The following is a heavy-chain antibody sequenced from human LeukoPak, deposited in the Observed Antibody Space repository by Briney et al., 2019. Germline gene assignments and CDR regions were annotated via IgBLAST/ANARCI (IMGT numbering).Heavy chain of an antibody. V-gene: IGHV1-69*13. CDR1: GGTFSSYA. CDR3: ARGDYCSSTSCYLTIDY. Sequence: SVKVSCKASGGTFSSYAISWVRQAPGQGLEWMGGIIPIFGTANYAQKSQGRVTITADESTSTAYMELSSLRSEDTAVYYCARGDYCSSTSCYLTIDYWGQGTLVTVSS. CDR2: IIPIFGTA. D-gene: IGHD2-2*01. J-gene: IGHJ4*02.